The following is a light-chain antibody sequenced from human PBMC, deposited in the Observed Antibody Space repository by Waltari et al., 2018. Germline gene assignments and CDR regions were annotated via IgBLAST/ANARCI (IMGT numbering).Light chain of an antibody. J-gene: IGLJ1*01. CDR2: EGS. Sequence: QSALTQPASVSGSPGQSITIPCTGTSSDVGSYNLVSWYQQPPGKAPKLMIYEGSKRPSGVSNRFSGSKSGNTASLTISGLQAEDEADYYCCSYAGGSTYVFGTGTKVTVL. V-gene: IGLV2-23*01. CDR3: CSYAGGSTYV. CDR1: SSDVGSYNL.